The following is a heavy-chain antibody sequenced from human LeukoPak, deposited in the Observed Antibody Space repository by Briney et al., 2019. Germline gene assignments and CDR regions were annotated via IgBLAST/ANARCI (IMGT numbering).Heavy chain of an antibody. J-gene: IGHJ4*02. CDR3: ARGLRYFDWLLGY. CDR1: GGSFSGYY. D-gene: IGHD3-9*01. CDR2: INHSGST. V-gene: IGHV4-34*01. Sequence: SETLSLTCAVYGGSFSGYYWSWIRRPPGKRLEWIGEINHSGSTNYNPSLKSRVTISVDTSKNQFSLKLSSVTAADTAVYYCARGLRYFDWLLGYWGQGTLVTVSS.